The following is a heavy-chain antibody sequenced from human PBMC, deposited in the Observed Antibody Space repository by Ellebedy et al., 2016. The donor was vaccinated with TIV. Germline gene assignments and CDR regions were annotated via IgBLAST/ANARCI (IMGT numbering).Heavy chain of an antibody. CDR3: ARAVTTGGINVFDY. Sequence: ASVKVSCKASGGTFSTSAITWVRQAPGQGLEWMGLLYPNAGNTNYAQQFQGRVTVTRDTSTSTVYMELSSLRSDDTAVYYCARAVTTGGINVFDYWGQGTLVTVSS. D-gene: IGHD2-15*01. J-gene: IGHJ4*02. CDR2: LYPNAGNT. V-gene: IGHV1-46*01. CDR1: GGTFSTSA.